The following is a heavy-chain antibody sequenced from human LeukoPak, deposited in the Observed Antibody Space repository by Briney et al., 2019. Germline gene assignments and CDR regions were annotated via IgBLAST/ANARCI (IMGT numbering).Heavy chain of an antibody. CDR2: INPSGGST. V-gene: IGHV1-46*01. D-gene: IGHD6-13*01. Sequence: GASVKVSCKASGYTFTSYYMHWVRQAPGQGLEWMGIINPSGGSTSYAQKFQGRVTMTRDMSTSTVYMELSSLRSEDTAVYYCARDFFAAAAESVFDYWGQGTLVTVSS. CDR1: GYTFTSYY. J-gene: IGHJ4*02. CDR3: ARDFFAAAAESVFDY.